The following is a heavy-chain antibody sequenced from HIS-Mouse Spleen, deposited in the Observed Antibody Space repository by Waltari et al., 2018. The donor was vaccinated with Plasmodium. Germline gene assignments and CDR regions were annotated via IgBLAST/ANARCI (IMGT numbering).Heavy chain of an antibody. CDR3: ATSGLTGGTYYFDY. Sequence: CAASGFTFSSYGMHWVRQAPGKGLEWVAVISYDGSNKYYADSVKGRFTISRDNSKNTLYLQMNSLRAEDTAVYYCATSGLTGGTYYFDYWGQGTLVTVSS. D-gene: IGHD7-27*01. CDR2: ISYDGSNK. V-gene: IGHV3-30*03. CDR1: GFTFSSYG. J-gene: IGHJ4*02.